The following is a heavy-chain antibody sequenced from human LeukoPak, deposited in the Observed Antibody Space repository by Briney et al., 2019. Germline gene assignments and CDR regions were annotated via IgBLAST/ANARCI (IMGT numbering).Heavy chain of an antibody. CDR2: IRYDGSNK. CDR3: AKGYWSGYSFDNWFDP. J-gene: IGHJ5*02. V-gene: IGHV3-30*02. CDR1: GFTFSSYS. Sequence: QPGGSRRLSCASSGFTFSSYSMHWVRQAPDKGLEWVAFIRYDGSNKHYADSVKGRFTISRDNSKNTLYLQMNSLRADDTAVYYCAKGYWSGYSFDNWFDPWGQGTLVTVSS. D-gene: IGHD3-3*01.